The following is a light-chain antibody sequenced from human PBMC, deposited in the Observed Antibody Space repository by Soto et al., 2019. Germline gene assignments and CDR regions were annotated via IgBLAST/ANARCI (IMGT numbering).Light chain of an antibody. V-gene: IGLV2-14*01. CDR1: SSDVGSYNY. CDR2: EVS. J-gene: IGLJ3*02. Sequence: QSALTQPASVSGSPGQSITISCTGTSSDVGSYNYVSWYQQHPGKAPKLMIYEVSNRPSGVSNRFSGSKSGNTASLTISGLQAEEEANYYCSSYTGISTRVVGVGTQLTVL. CDR3: SSYTGISTRV.